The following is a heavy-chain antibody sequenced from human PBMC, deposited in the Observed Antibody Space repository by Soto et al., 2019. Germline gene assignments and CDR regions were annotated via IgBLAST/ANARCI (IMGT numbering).Heavy chain of an antibody. CDR1: GDSINNYY. J-gene: IGHJ5*02. CDR3: ARSGFAYGKLDH. Sequence: SETLSLTCTVSGDSINNYYWNWIRQPPGKGLEWIGHIHYTGSTKYNPSLKSRVTISLDTSKSQSSLRLNSVTTADTAVYYCARSGFAYGKLDHWGQGTFVTVS. CDR2: IHYTGST. D-gene: IGHD5-18*01. V-gene: IGHV4-59*01.